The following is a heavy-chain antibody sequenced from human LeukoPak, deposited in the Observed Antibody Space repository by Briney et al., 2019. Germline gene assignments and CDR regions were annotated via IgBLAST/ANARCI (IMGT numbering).Heavy chain of an antibody. Sequence: GGSLRLFCAASGFTLSSYAMSWVRQAPGEGLEWLSAISGSGGSTYYAVSVKGRFTISRDHSKNTLYLQMNSLRAEDTAVYYCAKGGRYFDWLSPLPYSYGMDVWGQGTTVTVSS. V-gene: IGHV3-23*01. CDR1: GFTLSSYA. J-gene: IGHJ6*02. CDR2: ISGSGGST. CDR3: AKGGRYFDWLSPLPYSYGMDV. D-gene: IGHD3-9*01.